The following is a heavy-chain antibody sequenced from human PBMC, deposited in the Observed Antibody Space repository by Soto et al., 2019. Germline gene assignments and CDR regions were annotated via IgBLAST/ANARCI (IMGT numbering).Heavy chain of an antibody. D-gene: IGHD2-15*01. V-gene: IGHV3-23*01. J-gene: IGHJ4*02. CDR1: GFTFSSYA. CDR3: ARSEYCSGGTCYSLSPYYFDY. CDR2: ISGSGGST. Sequence: GGSLRLSCAASGFTFSSYAMSWVRQAPGKGLEWVSSISGSGGSTYYADSVKGRFTISRDNSKNTLYLQMNSLRAEDTTVYYCARSEYCSGGTCYSLSPYYFDYWGQGTLVSVSS.